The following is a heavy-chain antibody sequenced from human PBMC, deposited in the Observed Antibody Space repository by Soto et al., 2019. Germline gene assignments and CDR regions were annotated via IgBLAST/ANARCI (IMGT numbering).Heavy chain of an antibody. Sequence: GGSLRLSCAASGFTFDDYAMHWVRQAPGKGLEWVSGISWNSGSIGYADSVKGRFTISRDNAKNSLYLQMNSLRAEDTALYYCAKETTTLYESSGYYDYWGQGTLVTVSS. V-gene: IGHV3-9*01. CDR3: AKETTTLYESSGYYDY. J-gene: IGHJ4*02. CDR1: GFTFDDYA. CDR2: ISWNSGSI. D-gene: IGHD3-22*01.